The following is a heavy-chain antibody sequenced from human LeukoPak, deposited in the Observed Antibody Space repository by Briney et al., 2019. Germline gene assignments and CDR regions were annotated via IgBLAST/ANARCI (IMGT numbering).Heavy chain of an antibody. CDR1: GFTFDDYA. Sequence: GGSLRLSCTASGFTFDDYAMNWVRQAPGKGLEWVGFIRSISYGATTEYAASVKGRFTISRDDSKSIAYLQMNSLKTEDTAVYYCSMNWDSFDYWGQGTLVTVSS. D-gene: IGHD1-7*01. J-gene: IGHJ4*02. CDR2: IRSISYGATT. CDR3: SMNWDSFDY. V-gene: IGHV3-49*04.